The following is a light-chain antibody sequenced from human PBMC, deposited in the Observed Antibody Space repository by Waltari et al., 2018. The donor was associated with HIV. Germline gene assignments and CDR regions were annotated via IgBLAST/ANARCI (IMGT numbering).Light chain of an antibody. CDR1: QSVTNSH. CDR3: QQYAVSPRT. CDR2: DAS. V-gene: IGKV3-20*01. J-gene: IGKJ2*01. Sequence: EIVLTQSPATLSLSPGEGATPSCRPRQSVTNSHLAWYRQRPGQAPRLLIYDASSRPTGTPDRFSGSGSGTEFTLTISRLESEDFAVYFCQQYAVSPRTFGQGTKVEIK.